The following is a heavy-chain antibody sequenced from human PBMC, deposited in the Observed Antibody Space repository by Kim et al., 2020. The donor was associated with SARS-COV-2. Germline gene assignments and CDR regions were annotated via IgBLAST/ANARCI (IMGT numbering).Heavy chain of an antibody. CDR1: GYTFTSYA. Sequence: ASVKVSCKASGYTFTSYAMHWVRQAPGQRLEWMGWINAGNGNTKYSQKFQGRVTITRDTSASTAYMELSSLRSEDTAVYYCAREAPLGGATLDYWGQGTLVTVSS. D-gene: IGHD1-26*01. J-gene: IGHJ4*02. CDR2: INAGNGNT. V-gene: IGHV1-3*01. CDR3: AREAPLGGATLDY.